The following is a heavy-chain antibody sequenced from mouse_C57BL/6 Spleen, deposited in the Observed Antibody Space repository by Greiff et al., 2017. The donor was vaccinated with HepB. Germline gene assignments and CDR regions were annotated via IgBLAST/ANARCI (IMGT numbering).Heavy chain of an antibody. J-gene: IGHJ3*01. V-gene: IGHV14-2*01. CDR2: IDPEAGET. Sequence: EVQLQQSGAELVQPGASVKLSCTASGFNIKDYYMPWVKQRTEQGLEWIGRIDPEAGETKYAPKVQGKATITADPSSNTAYLQLSSLTSEDTAVYYCAREWGEYAFAYWGQGTLVTVSA. CDR1: GFNIKDYY. D-gene: IGHD2-13*01. CDR3: AREWGEYAFAY.